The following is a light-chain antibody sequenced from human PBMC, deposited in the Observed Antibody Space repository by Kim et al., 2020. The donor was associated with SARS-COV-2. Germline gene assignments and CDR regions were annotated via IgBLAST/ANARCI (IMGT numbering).Light chain of an antibody. J-gene: IGLJ2*01. V-gene: IGLV2-14*03. CDR1: NSDLVAYNS. CDR2: DVT. Sequence: SITFSCTGTNSDLVAYNSVSWYQQHPGKVPKLVIFDVTDRPSGISSRFSGSKSGNTASLTISGLQTEDEADYFCGSFSVTGSLVVFGGGTQLTVL. CDR3: GSFSVTGSLVV.